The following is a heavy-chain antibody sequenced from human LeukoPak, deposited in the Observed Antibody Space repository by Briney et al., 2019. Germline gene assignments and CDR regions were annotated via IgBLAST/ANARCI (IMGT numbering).Heavy chain of an antibody. CDR2: VYYSGST. V-gene: IGHV4-61*01. CDR3: ARGQQPSYFDY. Sequence: SETLSLTCTVSGGSISSSSYYWSWIRQPPGKGLEWIGYVYYSGSTNYNPSLKSRVTISVDTSKNQFSLKLSSVTAADTAVYYCARGQQPSYFDYWGQGTLVTVSS. CDR1: GGSISSSSYY. J-gene: IGHJ4*02. D-gene: IGHD6-13*01.